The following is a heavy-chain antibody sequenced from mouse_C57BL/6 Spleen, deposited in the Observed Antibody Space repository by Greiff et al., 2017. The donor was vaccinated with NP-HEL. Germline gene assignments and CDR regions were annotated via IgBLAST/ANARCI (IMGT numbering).Heavy chain of an antibody. CDR3: TRLGYYGSSWYFDV. Sequence: VQLQQSGTVLARPGASVKMSCKTSGYTFTSYWMHWVNQRPGQGLEWIGAIYPGNSDTSYNQKFKGKAKLTAVTSASTAYMELSSLTNEDSAVYYCTRLGYYGSSWYFDVWGTGTTVTVSS. J-gene: IGHJ1*03. D-gene: IGHD1-1*01. V-gene: IGHV1-5*01. CDR2: IYPGNSDT. CDR1: GYTFTSYW.